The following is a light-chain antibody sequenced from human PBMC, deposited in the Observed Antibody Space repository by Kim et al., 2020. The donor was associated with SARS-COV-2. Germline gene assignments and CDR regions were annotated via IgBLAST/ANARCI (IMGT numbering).Light chain of an antibody. Sequence: IVLTQSPAMLSVSPGERAILSCRASEDVNSNLAWYQQKPGQAPGLLIYAASTRATGIPVRFSGGGSETEFTLTISSLLSEDSAVYYCQQYDKWPPAYTFGQGTKVDIK. CDR3: QQYDKWPPAYT. V-gene: IGKV3-15*01. J-gene: IGKJ2*01. CDR2: AAS. CDR1: EDVNSN.